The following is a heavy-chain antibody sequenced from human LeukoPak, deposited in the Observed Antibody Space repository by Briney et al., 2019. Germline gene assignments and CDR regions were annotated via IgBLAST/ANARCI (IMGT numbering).Heavy chain of an antibody. D-gene: IGHD3-10*01. CDR2: ISYDGSNK. V-gene: IGHV3-30*04. Sequence: GGSLRLSCAASGFTFSSYAMHWVRQAPGKGLEWVAVISYDGSNKYYADSVKGRFTISRDNSKNTLYLQMNSLRAEDTAVYYCARARFPAFDIWGQGTMVTVSS. J-gene: IGHJ3*02. CDR3: ARARFPAFDI. CDR1: GFTFSSYA.